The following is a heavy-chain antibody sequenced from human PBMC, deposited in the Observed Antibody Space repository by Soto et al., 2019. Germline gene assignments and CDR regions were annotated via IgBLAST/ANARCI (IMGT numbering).Heavy chain of an antibody. D-gene: IGHD2-2*01. CDR1: IYCLISNC. J-gene: IGHJ6*02. CDR2: MYPCDSDT. CDR3: ARPYCRSTSCYGREGMGV. Sequence: PAVTLKICCHASIYCLISNCIGRFRQMPGKGLEWLGIMYPCDSDTRYSTSLQAQVTISADKSISTAYLQWSSLKASDPAMYYCARPYCRSTSCYGREGMGVWGQGTTVTVSS. V-gene: IGHV5-51*01.